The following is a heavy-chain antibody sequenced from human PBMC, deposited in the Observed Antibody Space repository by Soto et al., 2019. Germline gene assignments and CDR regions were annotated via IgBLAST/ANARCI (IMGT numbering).Heavy chain of an antibody. Sequence: SETLSLTCTGSGGSISRYYWRWIRQPPGKGLEWIGYIYYSGSTNYNPSLKSRVTISVDTSKNQFSLKLSSVTAADTAVYYCARGPTDYDYGGQGTLVTASS. J-gene: IGHJ4*02. CDR3: ARGPTDYDY. D-gene: IGHD3-9*01. CDR1: GGSISRYY. CDR2: IYYSGST. V-gene: IGHV4-59*12.